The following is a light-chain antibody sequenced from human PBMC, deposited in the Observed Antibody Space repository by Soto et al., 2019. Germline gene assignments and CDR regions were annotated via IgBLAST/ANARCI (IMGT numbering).Light chain of an antibody. J-gene: IGLJ1*01. V-gene: IGLV2-8*01. CDR3: CSDAGTSSYL. CDR1: SGDVGGYNY. Sequence: QSVLTQPPSASGSPGQSVTISCTGTSGDVGGYNYVSWYQQHPGKAPKLMIFEVSERPSGVPDRFSASKSGNTASLTVSGLQAEYEADYYCCSDAGTSSYLFGTGTNVTVL. CDR2: EVS.